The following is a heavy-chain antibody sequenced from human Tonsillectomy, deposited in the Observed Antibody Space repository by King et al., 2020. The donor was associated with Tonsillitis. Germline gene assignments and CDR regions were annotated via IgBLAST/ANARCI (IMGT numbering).Heavy chain of an antibody. V-gene: IGHV3-7*01. CDR1: GFTFSSYW. J-gene: IGHJ3*02. D-gene: IGHD3-9*01. CDR2: IKQDGSEK. CDR3: ARESFDWYDSERPDAFDI. Sequence: VQLVESGGGLVQPGGSLRLSCAASGFTFSSYWMSWVRQAPGKGLEWVANIKQDGSEKYYVDSVKGRFTISRDNAKNSLYLQMNSLRAEDTAVSYCARESFDWYDSERPDAFDIWGQGTMVTVAS.